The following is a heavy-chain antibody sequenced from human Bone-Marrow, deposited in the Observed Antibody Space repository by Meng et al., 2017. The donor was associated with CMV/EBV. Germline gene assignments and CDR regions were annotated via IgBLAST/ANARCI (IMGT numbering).Heavy chain of an antibody. CDR2: INPSGGST. D-gene: IGHD2-15*01. Sequence: ASVKVSCKASGYTFTGYYMHWVRQAPGQGLEWMGIINPSGGSTNYAQKFQGRVTITTDESTSTAYMELSSLRSEDTAVYYCARDPGTRYCSGGSCYSNYYYGMDVWGQGTTVTVSS. V-gene: IGHV1-46*01. CDR1: GYTFTGYY. J-gene: IGHJ6*02. CDR3: ARDPGTRYCSGGSCYSNYYYGMDV.